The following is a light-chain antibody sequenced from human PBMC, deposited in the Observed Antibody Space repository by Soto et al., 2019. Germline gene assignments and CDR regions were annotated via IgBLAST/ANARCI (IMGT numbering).Light chain of an antibody. V-gene: IGKV3-15*01. Sequence: VVMRQSPATLSFSPGESATLSCRASQGIGDTLAWYQHKPGQTPRLLIYDTSTRATGVPTRFSGSRSGAEFTLTINSLQSEFFAVYDCQPYNNLPLTFCGGTKV. J-gene: IGKJ4*01. CDR3: QPYNNLPLT. CDR2: DTS. CDR1: QGIGDT.